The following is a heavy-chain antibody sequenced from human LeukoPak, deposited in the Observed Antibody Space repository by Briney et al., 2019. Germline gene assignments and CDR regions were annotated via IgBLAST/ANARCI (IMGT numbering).Heavy chain of an antibody. CDR1: GYTFTNYY. V-gene: IGHV1-46*01. Sequence: ASVKVSCKASGYTFTNYYMHWVRQAPGQGLEWMGIINPSGGSTSYAQKFQGRVTMTRDMSTSTVYMELSSLRSEDTAVYYCARVGYSYGQFDYWGQGTLVTVSS. CDR3: ARVGYSYGQFDY. D-gene: IGHD5-18*01. CDR2: INPSGGST. J-gene: IGHJ4*02.